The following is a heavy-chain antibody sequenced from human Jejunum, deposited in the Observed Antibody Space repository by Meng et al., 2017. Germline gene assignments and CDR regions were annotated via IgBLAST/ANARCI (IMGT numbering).Heavy chain of an antibody. CDR3: AKGGYSFGQGFGV. Sequence: GGSLRLSCAASGFDFQDYVMHWVRQVPGKGLEWVAGITWNSGRVTYADSVEGRFTISRDNAKNSLYLQIDSLRREDMAMYYCAKGGYSFGQGFGVWGQGTLVTVSS. D-gene: IGHD3-16*01. CDR1: GFDFQDYV. V-gene: IGHV3-9*03. CDR2: ITWNSGRV. J-gene: IGHJ4*02.